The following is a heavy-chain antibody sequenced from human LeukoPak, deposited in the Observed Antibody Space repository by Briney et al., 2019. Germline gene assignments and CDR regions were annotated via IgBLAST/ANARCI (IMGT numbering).Heavy chain of an antibody. CDR2: IYHSGST. CDR3: ARGSSIQIGNWFDP. J-gene: IGHJ5*02. D-gene: IGHD5-18*01. CDR1: GGSISSGGYS. V-gene: IGHV4-30-2*01. Sequence: PSETLSLTCAVSGGSISSGGYSWSWVRQPPGKGLEWIGYIYHSGSTYYNPSLKSRVTISVDRSKNQFSLKLSSVTAADTAVYYCARGSSIQIGNWFDPWGQGTLVTVSS.